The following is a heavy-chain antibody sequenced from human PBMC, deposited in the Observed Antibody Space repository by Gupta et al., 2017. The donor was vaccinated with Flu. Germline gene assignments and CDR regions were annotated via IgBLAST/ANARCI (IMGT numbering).Heavy chain of an antibody. CDR2: ITWNSDTI. J-gene: IGHJ3*01. Sequence: EVQLVESGLGLVQPGRSLRLTCAASGITFADYAMHWVRQAPGKGLEGVSGITWNSDTIGYADSVKGRFTLSRDTAKNSLYLQMNSLRPEDTALYYCVKDRGYTWDAIDFWGQGTMVTVSS. V-gene: IGHV3-9*01. D-gene: IGHD2-15*01. CDR1: GITFADYA. CDR3: VKDRGYTWDAIDF.